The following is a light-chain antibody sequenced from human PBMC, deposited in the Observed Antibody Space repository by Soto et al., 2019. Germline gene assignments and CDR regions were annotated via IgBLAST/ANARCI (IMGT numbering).Light chain of an antibody. CDR3: QQRSNWPCT. CDR1: QSVGSY. V-gene: IGKV3-11*01. J-gene: IGKJ2*02. Sequence: ETVLTQSPATLSLSPGERATLSCRASQSVGSYLAWYQQRPGQAPRLLIFDASNRATGIPARFSGSGSGTDFTLTISRLEAEDFAVYYCQQRSNWPCTFGQGTKLEI. CDR2: DAS.